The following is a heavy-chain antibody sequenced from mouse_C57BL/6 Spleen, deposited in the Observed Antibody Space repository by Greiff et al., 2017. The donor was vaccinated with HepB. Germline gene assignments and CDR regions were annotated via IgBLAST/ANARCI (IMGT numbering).Heavy chain of an antibody. D-gene: IGHD1-1*01. Sequence: VKLQESGPELVKPGASVKISCKASGYAFSSSWMNWVKQRPGKGLEWIGRIYPGDGDTNYNGKFKGKATLTADKSSSTAYMQRSSLTSEDSAVYCCARWVDRYPSFDYWGQGTTLTVSS. CDR2: IYPGDGDT. V-gene: IGHV1-82*01. J-gene: IGHJ2*01. CDR1: GYAFSSSW. CDR3: ARWVDRYPSFDY.